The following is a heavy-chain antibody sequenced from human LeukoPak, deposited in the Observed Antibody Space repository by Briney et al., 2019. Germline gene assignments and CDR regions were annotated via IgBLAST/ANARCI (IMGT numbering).Heavy chain of an antibody. CDR2: IRHDGSNK. Sequence: GKPLPLLCAPSGFTFSDYVMHGVRQAPAKGLAGVAVIRHDGSNKYYADSVKGRFTISRDNCKNTLYLQMNSLGAEDTAMYYCAKASSASPSCLNLWGQGTLVTVSS. J-gene: IGHJ5*02. CDR1: GFTFSDYV. D-gene: IGHD2-2*01. V-gene: IGHV3-33*06. CDR3: AKASSASPSCLNL.